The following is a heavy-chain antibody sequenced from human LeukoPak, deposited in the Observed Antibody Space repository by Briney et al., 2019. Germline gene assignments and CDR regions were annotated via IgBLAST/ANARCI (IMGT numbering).Heavy chain of an antibody. D-gene: IGHD3-10*01. J-gene: IGHJ4*02. CDR1: GFTFSSYA. CDR2: ISGSGGST. Sequence: PGGSLRLSCAASGFTFSSYAMSWVRQAPGKGLEWVSAISGSGGSTYYADSVKGRFTISRDNSKNTLYLQMNSLRAEDTAVYYCAKSVQLLWFGESSPDYWGQGTLVTVSS. CDR3: AKSVQLLWFGESSPDY. V-gene: IGHV3-23*01.